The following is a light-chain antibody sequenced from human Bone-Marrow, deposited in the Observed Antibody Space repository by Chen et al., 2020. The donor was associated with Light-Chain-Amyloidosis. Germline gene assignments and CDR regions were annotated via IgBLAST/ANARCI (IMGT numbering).Light chain of an antibody. CDR3: QVWDRSSDRPV. J-gene: IGLJ3*02. Sequence: SYVLTQPSSVSVAPGRTSTIACGGNNIGTTSVHWYRQPPGQAPLLVVYDDSDRPSGIPERLSGSNSGNTATLTISRVEAGDEADYYCQVWDRSSDRPVFGGGTKLTVL. CDR2: DDS. CDR1: NIGTTS. V-gene: IGLV3-21*02.